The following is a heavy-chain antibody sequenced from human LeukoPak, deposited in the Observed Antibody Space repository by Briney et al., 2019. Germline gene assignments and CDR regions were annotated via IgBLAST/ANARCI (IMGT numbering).Heavy chain of an antibody. CDR1: RFRFSTFP. CDR2: IDPSSTYI. CDR3: TRGSYGDYEY. D-gene: IGHD4-17*01. J-gene: IGHJ4*02. V-gene: IGHV3-21*01. Sequence: GGSLRLSCAASRFRFSTFPMGWVRQAPGKGLEWVSSIDPSSTYIYYADSVKGRFTISRDNAQNSLYLQMNSLRAEDTAVYYCTRGSYGDYEYWGQGTLVTVSS.